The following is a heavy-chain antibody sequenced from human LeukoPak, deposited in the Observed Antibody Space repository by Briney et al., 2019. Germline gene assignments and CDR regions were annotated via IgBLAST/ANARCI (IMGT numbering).Heavy chain of an antibody. CDR3: TRRMVGAASGFDY. J-gene: IGHJ4*02. CDR1: GFTFGDYS. CDR2: IRSKAYGGTT. Sequence: GGSLRLSCTASGFTFGDYSLTWFRQAPGRGLEWVSFIRSKAYGGTTEYAASVKGRFTISRGDSKSIAYLQMNSLKTEDTAVYYCTRRMVGAASGFDYWGQGTLVTVSS. V-gene: IGHV3-49*03. D-gene: IGHD2-15*01.